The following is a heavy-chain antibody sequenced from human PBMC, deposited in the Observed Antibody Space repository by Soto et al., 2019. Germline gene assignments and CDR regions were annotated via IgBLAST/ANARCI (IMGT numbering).Heavy chain of an antibody. CDR3: AKRHLIDYSTPDYYYYMDV. V-gene: IGHV3-23*01. D-gene: IGHD4-4*01. CDR2: ISGSGGST. CDR1: GFTFSSYA. Sequence: LRLSCAASGFTFSSYAMSWVRQAPGKGLEWVSAISGSGGSTYYADSVKGRFTISRDNSKNTLYLQMNSLRAEDTAVYYCAKRHLIDYSTPDYYYYMDVWGKGTTVTVSS. J-gene: IGHJ6*03.